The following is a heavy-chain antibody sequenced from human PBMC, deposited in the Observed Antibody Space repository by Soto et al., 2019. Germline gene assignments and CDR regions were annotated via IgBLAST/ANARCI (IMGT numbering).Heavy chain of an antibody. V-gene: IGHV5-51*01. Sequence: GESLKISCQGSGYSFTSYWIGWVRQMPGKGLQWMGIIYPGDSEIRYSPSFQGHVTISADKSISTAYLQWSSLKASDTAMYYCVRQTRDGYTGSDYLDYWGQGSLVTVPS. J-gene: IGHJ4*02. CDR3: VRQTRDGYTGSDYLDY. CDR1: GYSFTSYW. D-gene: IGHD5-12*01. CDR2: IYPGDSEI.